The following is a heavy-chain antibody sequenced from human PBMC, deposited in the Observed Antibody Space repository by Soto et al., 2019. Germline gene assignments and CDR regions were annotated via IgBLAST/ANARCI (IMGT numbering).Heavy chain of an antibody. CDR2: IIPIFGTA. V-gene: IGHV1-69*13. CDR3: ARDGTLRGYSYGWRGGYFDY. J-gene: IGHJ4*02. CDR1: GGTFSSYA. D-gene: IGHD5-18*01. Sequence: SVKVSCKASGGTFSSYAISWVRQAPGQGLEWMGGIIPIFGTANYAQKFQGRVTITADESTSTAYMELSSLRSEDTAVYYCARDGTLRGYSYGWRGGYFDYWGQGTLVTVSS.